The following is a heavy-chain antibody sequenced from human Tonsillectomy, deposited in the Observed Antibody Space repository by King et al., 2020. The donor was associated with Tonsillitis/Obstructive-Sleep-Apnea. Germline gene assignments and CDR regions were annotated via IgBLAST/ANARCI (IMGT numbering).Heavy chain of an antibody. V-gene: IGHV1-69*01. D-gene: IGHD3-3*02. CDR2: IIPIFGTA. J-gene: IGHJ4*02. Sequence: VQLVESGAEVKKPGSSVKVSCKASGGTFSSYAISWVRQAPGQGLEWMGGIIPIFGTANYAQKFQGRVTITADESTSTAYMELSSLRSEDTAVYYCAGPRGTYGEGHFFGYFDYWGQGTLVTVSS. CDR1: GGTFSSYA. CDR3: AGPRGTYGEGHFFGYFDY.